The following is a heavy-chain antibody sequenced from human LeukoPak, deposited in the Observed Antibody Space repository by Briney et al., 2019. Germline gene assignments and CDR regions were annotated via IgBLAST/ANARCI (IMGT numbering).Heavy chain of an antibody. V-gene: IGHV3-33*01. CDR3: ARDGVPAYYYAIDV. J-gene: IGHJ6*02. CDR1: GFTFSSYG. CDR2: IWYDGSSK. D-gene: IGHD3-16*01. Sequence: GRSLRLSCAASGFTFSSYGMHWVRQAPGKGLEWVAVIWYDGSSKYYADSVKGRLTISRDNPKNTLFLQMNSLRAEDTAVYYCARDGVPAYYYAIDVWGQGTTVTVSS.